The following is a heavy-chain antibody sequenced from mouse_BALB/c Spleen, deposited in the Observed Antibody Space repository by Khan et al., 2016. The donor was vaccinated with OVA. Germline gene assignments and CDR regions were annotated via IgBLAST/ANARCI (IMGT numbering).Heavy chain of an antibody. D-gene: IGHD4-1*02. V-gene: IGHV6-6*02. Sequence: EVKLEESGGGLVQPGGSMKLSCAASGFTFSSDWMSWVRQSPEKGLEWVAEIRLKSDNYATHYAESVKGKFTISRDDSKSRLYLQMTSLRAEDTGIYYCTQLGRSYWGQGTLVTVSA. CDR2: IRLKSDNYAT. J-gene: IGHJ3*01. CDR3: TQLGRSY. CDR1: GFTFSSDW.